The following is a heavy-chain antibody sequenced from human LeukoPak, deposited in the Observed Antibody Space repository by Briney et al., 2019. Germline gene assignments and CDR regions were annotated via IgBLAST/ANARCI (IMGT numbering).Heavy chain of an antibody. V-gene: IGHV1-8*03. CDR3: ARGRRVRGVIDYYYYYMDV. CDR1: GYTFTSYD. Sequence: ASVKVSCKASGYTFTSYDINWVRQATGQGLEWMGWMNPNSGNTGYAQKFQGRVTITRNTSISTAYMELSSLRSEDTAVYYCARGRRVRGVIDYYYYYMDVWGKGTTVTVSS. J-gene: IGHJ6*03. CDR2: MNPNSGNT. D-gene: IGHD3-10*01.